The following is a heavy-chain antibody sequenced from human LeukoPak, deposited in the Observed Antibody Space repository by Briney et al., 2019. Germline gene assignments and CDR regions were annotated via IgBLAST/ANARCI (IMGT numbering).Heavy chain of an antibody. D-gene: IGHD3-22*01. V-gene: IGHV4-30-2*01. CDR2: IYHSGST. Sequence: PSQTLSLTCTVSGGSISSGGYYWSWIRQPPGKGLEWIGYIYHSGSTYYNPSLKSRVIISVDTSKNQFSLKLSSVTAADTAVYYCARVTDLIVVVNTYYFDYWGQGTLVTVSS. CDR3: ARVTDLIVVVNTYYFDY. J-gene: IGHJ4*02. CDR1: GGSISSGGYY.